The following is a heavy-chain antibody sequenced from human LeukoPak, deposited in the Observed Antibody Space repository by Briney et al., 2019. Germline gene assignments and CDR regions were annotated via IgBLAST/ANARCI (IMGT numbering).Heavy chain of an antibody. CDR1: GGSISSYY. CDR2: IYYSGSP. J-gene: IGHJ4*02. Sequence: TTSETLSLTCTVSGGSISSYYWSWIRQPPGKGLEWIGYIYYSGSPNYNPSLKSRVIISVDTSNNQFSLNLSSVTAADTAVYYCARGRMGGSGWYDDYWGQGTLVTVSS. D-gene: IGHD6-19*01. V-gene: IGHV4-59*01. CDR3: ARGRMGGSGWYDDY.